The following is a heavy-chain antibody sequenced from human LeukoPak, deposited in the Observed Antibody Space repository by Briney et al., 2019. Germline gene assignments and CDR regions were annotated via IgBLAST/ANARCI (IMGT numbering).Heavy chain of an antibody. V-gene: IGHV3-21*01. CDR1: GFTFSSYS. CDR2: ISSSSSYI. D-gene: IGHD7-27*01. Sequence: GGSLRLSCAASGFTFSSYSMNWVRQAPGKGLEWVSSISSSSSYIYYADSVKGRFTISRDNAKNTLYLQMNSLRAEDTAVYYCARDRAGELDYWGQGTLVTVSS. CDR3: ARDRAGELDY. J-gene: IGHJ4*02.